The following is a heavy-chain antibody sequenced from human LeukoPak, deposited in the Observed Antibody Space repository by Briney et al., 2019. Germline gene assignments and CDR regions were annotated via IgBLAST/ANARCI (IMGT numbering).Heavy chain of an antibody. D-gene: IGHD3-22*01. Sequence: SGGSLRLSCAASGFTVSSNYMSWVRQAPGKGLEWVSAISGSGGSTYYADSVKGRFTISRDNSKNTLYLQMNSLRAEDTAVYYCAKGERITMIVVVTPPDYWGQGTLVTVSS. CDR2: ISGSGGST. CDR3: AKGERITMIVVVTPPDY. J-gene: IGHJ4*02. CDR1: GFTVSSNY. V-gene: IGHV3-23*01.